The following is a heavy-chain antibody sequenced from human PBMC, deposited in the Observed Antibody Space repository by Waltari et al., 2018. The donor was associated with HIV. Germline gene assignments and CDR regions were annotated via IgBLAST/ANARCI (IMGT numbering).Heavy chain of an antibody. CDR1: GFTFSSYA. D-gene: IGHD5-18*01. Sequence: QVQLVESGGGVVQPGRSLRLSCAASGFTFSSYAMHCVRQAPGKGLEWVAVISNDGSNKYYADSVKGRFTISRDKSKNTLYLQMNSLRAEDTAVYYCARADKMATAFDYWGQGTLVTVSS. CDR2: ISNDGSNK. J-gene: IGHJ4*02. V-gene: IGHV3-30-3*01. CDR3: ARADKMATAFDY.